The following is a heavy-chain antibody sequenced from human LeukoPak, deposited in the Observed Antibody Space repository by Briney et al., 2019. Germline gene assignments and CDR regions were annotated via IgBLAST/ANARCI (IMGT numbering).Heavy chain of an antibody. CDR1: GFTFSSYA. CDR3: ARHPSAVADTFYFDY. D-gene: IGHD6-19*01. J-gene: IGHJ4*02. V-gene: IGHV3-30*14. Sequence: GGSLRLSCAASGFTFSSYAMHWVRQAPGKGLEWVAVTSYDGSNKYYADSVKGRFTISRDNSKNTLCLQMHSLTAEDTAVYYCARHPSAVADTFYFDYWGQGTLVTVSS. CDR2: TSYDGSNK.